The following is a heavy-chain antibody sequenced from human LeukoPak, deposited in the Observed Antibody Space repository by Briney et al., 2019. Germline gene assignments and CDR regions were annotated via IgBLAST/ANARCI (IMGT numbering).Heavy chain of an antibody. CDR2: IYYSGST. J-gene: IGHJ1*01. Sequence: SETLSLTCTVSGGSISSSSYYWGWIRQPPGKGLEWIGSIYYSGSTYYNPSLKSRVTISVGTSKNQFSLKLSSVTAADTAVYYCARSRVPYCSSTSCYAVNFQHWGQGTLVTVSS. V-gene: IGHV4-39*01. CDR3: ARSRVPYCSSTSCYAVNFQH. D-gene: IGHD2-2*01. CDR1: GGSISSSSYY.